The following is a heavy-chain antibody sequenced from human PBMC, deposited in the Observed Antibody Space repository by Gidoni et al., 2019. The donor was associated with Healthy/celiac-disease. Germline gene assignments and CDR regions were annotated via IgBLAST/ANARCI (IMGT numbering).Heavy chain of an antibody. CDR1: GFTFGDSA. V-gene: IGHV3-49*04. Sequence: EVQLVESGGGLVQPGRSLRLSCQASGFTFGDSAMSWVRQAPGKGLEWVGFIRSKAYGGTTEYAASVKGRFTISRDDSKSIAYLQMNSLKTEDTAVYYCTRSIVGATSFDYWGQGTLVTVSS. J-gene: IGHJ4*02. D-gene: IGHD1-26*01. CDR3: TRSIVGATSFDY. CDR2: IRSKAYGGTT.